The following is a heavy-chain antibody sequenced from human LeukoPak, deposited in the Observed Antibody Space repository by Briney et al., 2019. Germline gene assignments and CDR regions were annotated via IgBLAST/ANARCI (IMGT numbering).Heavy chain of an antibody. CDR1: GGSISVTSYF. Sequence: PSETLSLTCTVSGGSISVTSYFWGWIRQPPGKGLEWIGSIYYSGATYYNPSLKSRVTISVDTSKNQFSLRLSSVTAADTAVYYCARGQLSYYFDYWGQGTLVTVSS. CDR2: IYYSGAT. CDR3: ARGQLSYYFDY. J-gene: IGHJ4*02. V-gene: IGHV4-39*07. D-gene: IGHD5-18*01.